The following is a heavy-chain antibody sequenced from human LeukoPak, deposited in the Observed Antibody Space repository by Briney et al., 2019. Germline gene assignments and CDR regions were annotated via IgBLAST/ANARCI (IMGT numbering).Heavy chain of an antibody. V-gene: IGHV4-59*01. CDR1: GGSFSGYY. CDR3: ARVGTYCGGDCYPEYYFDY. J-gene: IGHJ4*02. Sequence: PSETLSLTCAVYGGSFSGYYWSWLRQPPGKGLEWIWYIYYSGSTNYNPSLKSRVTISVDTSKNQFSPKLSSVTAADTAVYYCARVGTYCGGDCYPEYYFDYWGQGTLVTVSS. CDR2: IYYSGST. D-gene: IGHD2-21*02.